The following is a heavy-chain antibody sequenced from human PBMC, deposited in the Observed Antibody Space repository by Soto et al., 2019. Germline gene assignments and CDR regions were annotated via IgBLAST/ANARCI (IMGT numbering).Heavy chain of an antibody. CDR1: GGSISSGGYY. J-gene: IGHJ6*02. V-gene: IGHV4-31*03. CDR2: IYYSGST. CDR3: ARDRRGLHYDFWSGLDV. Sequence: SETLSLTCTVSGGSISSGGYYWSWIRQHPGKGLEWIGYIYYSGSTYYNPSLKSRVTISVDTSKNQFSLKLSSVTAADTAVYYCARDRRGLHYDFWSGLDVSGQMSKVTFSS. D-gene: IGHD3-3*01.